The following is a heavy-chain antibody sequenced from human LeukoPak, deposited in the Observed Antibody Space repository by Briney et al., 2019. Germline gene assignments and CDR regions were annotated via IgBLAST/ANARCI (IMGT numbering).Heavy chain of an antibody. CDR1: GFTFSSYG. Sequence: GGSLRLSCAASGFTFSSYGMHWVRQAPGKGLEWVAVISYDGSNKYYADSVKGRFTISRDNSKNTLYLQMNSLRAEDTAVYYCVKIAPDLPWGQGTLVTVS. CDR3: VKIAPDLP. D-gene: IGHD2-21*01. V-gene: IGHV3-30*18. CDR2: ISYDGSNK. J-gene: IGHJ5*02.